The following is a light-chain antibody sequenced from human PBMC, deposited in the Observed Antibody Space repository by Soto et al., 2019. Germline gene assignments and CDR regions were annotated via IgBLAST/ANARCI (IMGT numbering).Light chain of an antibody. CDR2: FNSDGSH. CDR1: SGPSSYA. J-gene: IGLJ2*01. V-gene: IGLV4-69*01. CDR3: QTWGTGSHVV. Sequence: QPVLTQSPSASASVGTSVKLTCTLSSGPSSYAIAWHQQQPENAPRYLMKFNSDGSHNKGDGIPDRFSGSSSGAEHYLTISNLQSEDEADYYCQTWGTGSHVVFGGGTKVTVL.